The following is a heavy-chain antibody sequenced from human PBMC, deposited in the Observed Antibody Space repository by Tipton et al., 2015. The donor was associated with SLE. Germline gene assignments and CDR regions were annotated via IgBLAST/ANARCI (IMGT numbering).Heavy chain of an antibody. CDR2: IYTSGST. CDR1: GGSISNYY. CDR3: AGAWQGYCSGGTCYVLDY. D-gene: IGHD2-15*01. V-gene: IGHV4-4*07. J-gene: IGHJ4*02. Sequence: TLSLTCTVSGGSISNYYWSWIRQPAGKGLEGIGRIYTSGSTNYNPSLKSRVTMSVDTSKNQFSLKLSSVTAADTAVYYCAGAWQGYCSGGTCYVLDYWGQGTLVTVSS.